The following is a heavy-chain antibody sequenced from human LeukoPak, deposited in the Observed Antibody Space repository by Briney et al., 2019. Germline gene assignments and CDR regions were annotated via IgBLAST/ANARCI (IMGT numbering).Heavy chain of an antibody. CDR3: ARHGYSNYYYYYMDV. V-gene: IGHV4-59*08. CDR2: IYDNESA. J-gene: IGHJ6*03. CDR1: GVSINGHY. Sequence: SETLSLTCTVSGVSINGHYWSWIRQPPGKGLEWIGFIYDNESANYKSSLESRVTMTVDTSKNQFSLKLSSVTAADTAVYYCARHGYSNYYYYYMDVWGKGTTVTVSS. D-gene: IGHD5-12*01.